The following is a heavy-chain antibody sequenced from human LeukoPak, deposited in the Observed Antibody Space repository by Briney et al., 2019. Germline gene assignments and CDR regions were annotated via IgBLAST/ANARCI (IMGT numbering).Heavy chain of an antibody. Sequence: PGGSLRLSCAASGFTFSSYWMSWVRQAPGKGLEWVANIKQDGSEKYYVDSVKGRFTMSRGNAKNSLYLQMNSLRAEDTAVYYCARDTTMVREATFDYWGQGTLVTVSS. CDR2: IKQDGSEK. D-gene: IGHD3-10*01. V-gene: IGHV3-7*03. CDR1: GFTFSSYW. J-gene: IGHJ4*02. CDR3: ARDTTMVREATFDY.